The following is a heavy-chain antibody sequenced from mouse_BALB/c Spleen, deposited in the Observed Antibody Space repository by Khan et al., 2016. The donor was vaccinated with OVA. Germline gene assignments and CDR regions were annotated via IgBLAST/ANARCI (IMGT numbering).Heavy chain of an antibody. Sequence: QIQLVQSGAELARPGASVKMSCKASGYTFTNYTIHLIKQRPGQGLEWIGYINPSSNYSNYNQKFKDKATLTADKSSSTAYMQLSSLTSDDSSVYYCVIIPGPPYYFDSWGQGTTLTVSS. CDR1: GYTFTNYT. J-gene: IGHJ2*01. CDR3: VIIPGPPYYFDS. CDR2: INPSSNYS. V-gene: IGHV1-4*01.